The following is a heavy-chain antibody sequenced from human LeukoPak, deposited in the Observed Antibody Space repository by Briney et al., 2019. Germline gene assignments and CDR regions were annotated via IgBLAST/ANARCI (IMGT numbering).Heavy chain of an antibody. CDR1: GGSISSYY. CDR3: ARVTLPAAPFDP. Sequence: SETLSLTCTVSGGSISSYYWSWIRQPPGRGLEWIGYIYYSGSTNYNPSLKSRVTISVDTSKNQFSLKLSSVTAADTTVYYCARVTLPAAPFDPWGQGTLVTVSS. J-gene: IGHJ5*02. CDR2: IYYSGST. D-gene: IGHD2-2*01. V-gene: IGHV4-59*01.